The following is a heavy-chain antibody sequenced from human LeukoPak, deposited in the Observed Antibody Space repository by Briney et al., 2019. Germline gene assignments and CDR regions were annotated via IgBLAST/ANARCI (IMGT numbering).Heavy chain of an antibody. J-gene: IGHJ4*02. CDR2: IYYSGST. Sequence: EPSETLSLTCSVSGGSISHNSYYCGWIRQPPGKGLECFGSIYYSGSTYYSPPLKSRVTISVDTYKNQFSLKLNSVTAADTAVYYCARIRAGYYYVGYWGQGTLVTVSS. D-gene: IGHD3-9*01. CDR3: ARIRAGYYYVGY. CDR1: GGSISHNSYY. V-gene: IGHV4-39*07.